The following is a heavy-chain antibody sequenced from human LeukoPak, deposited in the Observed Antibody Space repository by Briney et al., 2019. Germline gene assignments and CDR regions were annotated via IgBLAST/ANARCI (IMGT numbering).Heavy chain of an antibody. CDR2: IYSGGST. V-gene: IGHV3-53*01. CDR3: AREGYCSSTSCYTLGDAFDI. Sequence: PGGSLRLSCAASGFTVSSNYMSWVRQAPGKGLEWVSVIYSGGSTYYADSVKGRFTISRDNSKNTLYLQVNSLRAEDTAVYYCAREGYCSSTSCYTLGDAFDIWGQGTMVTVSS. CDR1: GFTVSSNY. J-gene: IGHJ3*02. D-gene: IGHD2-2*02.